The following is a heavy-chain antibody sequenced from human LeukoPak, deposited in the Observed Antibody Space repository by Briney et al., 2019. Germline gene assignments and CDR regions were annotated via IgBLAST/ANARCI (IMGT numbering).Heavy chain of an antibody. Sequence: GGSLRLSCAASGLTFSNAWMSWVRQAPGKGLEWVGRIKSKTDGGTTDYAAPVKGRFTISRDDSKNTLYVQMNSLKTEDTAVYYCTTGPYDYGSGTYYHWGQGTLVTVSS. V-gene: IGHV3-15*01. J-gene: IGHJ4*02. CDR3: TTGPYDYGSGTYYH. D-gene: IGHD3-10*01. CDR2: IKSKTDGGTT. CDR1: GLTFSNAW.